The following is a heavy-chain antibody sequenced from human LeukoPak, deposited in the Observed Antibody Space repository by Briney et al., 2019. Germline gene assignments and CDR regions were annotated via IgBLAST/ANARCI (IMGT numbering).Heavy chain of an antibody. CDR3: ARRSGSSWSSFDY. Sequence: GGSLRLSCAASGFTFKNYAMNWVRQAPGKGLEWVSGISGFGGSTYYAPSVKGRLTISRDNFGNMLYLHLDSLRVEDTAIYYCARRSGSSWSSFDYWGQGALVTVSS. CDR2: ISGFGGST. J-gene: IGHJ4*02. CDR1: GFTFKNYA. D-gene: IGHD6-13*01. V-gene: IGHV3-23*01.